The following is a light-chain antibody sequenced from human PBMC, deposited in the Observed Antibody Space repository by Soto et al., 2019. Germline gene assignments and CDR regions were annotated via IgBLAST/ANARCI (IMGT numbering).Light chain of an antibody. CDR2: KAS. V-gene: IGKV1-5*03. CDR1: QSISSW. Sequence: DIQMTQSPSTLSASVGDRVTITCRASQSISSWLAWYQQKPGKAPNLLIYKASSLEGGVPSRFSGSGSGTEFTLTISSLQPDDFATYYCQQFNNWPVTFGPGTKVDIK. CDR3: QQFNNWPVT. J-gene: IGKJ3*01.